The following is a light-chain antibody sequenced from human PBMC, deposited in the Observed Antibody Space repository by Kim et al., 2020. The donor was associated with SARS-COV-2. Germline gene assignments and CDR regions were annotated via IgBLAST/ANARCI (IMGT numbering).Light chain of an antibody. CDR3: QLRSNWPPT. CDR2: DAS. J-gene: IGKJ1*01. V-gene: IGKV3-11*01. Sequence: LSPGARATRSCRASQSVSSYLAWYQQKPGQAPRLLIYDASNRATGIPARFSGSGSGTDFTLTISSLEPEDFAVYYCQLRSNWPPTFGQGTKVEIK. CDR1: QSVSSY.